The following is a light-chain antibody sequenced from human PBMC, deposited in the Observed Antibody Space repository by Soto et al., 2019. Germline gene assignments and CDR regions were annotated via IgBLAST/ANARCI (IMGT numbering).Light chain of an antibody. CDR3: ISYASSSLYV. J-gene: IGLJ1*01. Sequence: QSVLTQPASVSGSDGQSITISCTGISSDVGSHKLVSWYQQHPGKAPKLIIYEGTKRPSGVSNRFSGSKSGNTASLTISGLQAEDEADYYCISYASSSLYVFGTGTKLTVL. CDR2: EGT. V-gene: IGLV2-14*02. CDR1: SSDVGSHKL.